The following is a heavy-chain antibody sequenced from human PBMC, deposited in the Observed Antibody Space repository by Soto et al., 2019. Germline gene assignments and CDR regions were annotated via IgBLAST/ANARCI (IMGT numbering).Heavy chain of an antibody. CDR2: INPISGGT. CDR1: GYAFTGFY. D-gene: IGHD2-2*01. Sequence: ASVKVSCKASGYAFTGFYIHWVRQAPGQGLEWMGWINPISGGTNYAQKFQGRVTVTRDTSINTAYMELSRLRSDDTAVYYCARDLGDDCSDADCYVGYFAYWGQGTLVTVSS. J-gene: IGHJ4*02. V-gene: IGHV1-2*02. CDR3: ARDLGDDCSDADCYVGYFAY.